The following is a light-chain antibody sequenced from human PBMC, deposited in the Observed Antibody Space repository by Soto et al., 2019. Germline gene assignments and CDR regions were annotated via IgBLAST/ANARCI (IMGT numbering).Light chain of an antibody. Sequence: EIVLTQSPATLSLSPGERATLSCRASQGVSSHFAWYQQKPDQAPRLLIYDASNRATGIPARFRGSGSGTDFTLTISSLEPEEFAVYYCQQRSSWPPSFGGGTKVEIK. V-gene: IGKV3-11*01. CDR1: QGVSSH. CDR3: QQRSSWPPS. CDR2: DAS. J-gene: IGKJ4*01.